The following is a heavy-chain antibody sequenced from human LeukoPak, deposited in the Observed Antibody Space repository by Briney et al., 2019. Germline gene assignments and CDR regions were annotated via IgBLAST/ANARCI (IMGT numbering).Heavy chain of an antibody. D-gene: IGHD2-2*01. CDR2: ISSSSSYI. V-gene: IGHV3-21*01. J-gene: IGHJ4*02. Sequence: GGSLRLSCAASRCTFSSYSVNWVSQAPGKGLEWVSSISSSSSYIYYADSVKGRITISRDNAKNSLYLQMNSLRAEDTAVYYCARAEDLVVPAASFDYWGQGTLVTVSS. CDR3: ARAEDLVVPAASFDY. CDR1: RCTFSSYS.